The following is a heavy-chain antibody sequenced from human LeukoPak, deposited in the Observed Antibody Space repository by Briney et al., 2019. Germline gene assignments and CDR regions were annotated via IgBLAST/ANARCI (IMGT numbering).Heavy chain of an antibody. Sequence: GGSLRLSCTGSGFTFGDYAMNWVRQASGKGLEWVGFIRSKAYGGTPEYAASVKGRFTISRDDSKSIAYLQMNSLKTEDTAVYYCTRVIVATKDYWGQGTLVTVSS. V-gene: IGHV3-49*04. J-gene: IGHJ4*02. CDR3: TRVIVATKDY. D-gene: IGHD5-12*01. CDR2: IRSKAYGGTP. CDR1: GFTFGDYA.